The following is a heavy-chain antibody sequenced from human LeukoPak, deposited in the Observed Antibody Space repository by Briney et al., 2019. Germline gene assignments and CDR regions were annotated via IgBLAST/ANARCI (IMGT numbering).Heavy chain of an antibody. Sequence: SETLSLTCTVSGGSISSYYWSRIRQAPGKGLEWIGYIYYSGSTNYNPSLKSRVTISVDTSKNQFSLKLSSVTAADTAVYYCAKSGLNRFDYWGQGTLVTVSS. V-gene: IGHV4-59*12. CDR1: GGSISSYY. J-gene: IGHJ4*02. CDR3: AKSGLNRFDY. D-gene: IGHD2-15*01. CDR2: IYYSGST.